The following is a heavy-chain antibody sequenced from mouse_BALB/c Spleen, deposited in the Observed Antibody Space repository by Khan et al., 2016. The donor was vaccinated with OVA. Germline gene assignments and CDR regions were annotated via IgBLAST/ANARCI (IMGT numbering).Heavy chain of an antibody. J-gene: IGHJ3*01. CDR3: ANHGSTSAWFTY. CDR2: INSSTGYS. Sequence: QVQLKQSGAELAKPGASVKMSCKASGYTFTSYWMHWVKQRPGQGLEWSGYINSSTGYSEFNQKFKDKATLTADKSSSTAYMQLSSQTSDDSAVYSCANHGSTSAWFTYWGQGTLLTVSA. V-gene: IGHV1-7*01. D-gene: IGHD1-1*01. CDR1: GYTFTSYW.